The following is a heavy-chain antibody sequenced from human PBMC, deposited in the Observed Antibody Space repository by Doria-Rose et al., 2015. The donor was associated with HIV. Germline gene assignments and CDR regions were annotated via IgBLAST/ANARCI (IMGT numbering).Heavy chain of an antibody. V-gene: IGHV2-26*01. D-gene: IGHD6-13*01. CDR2: IFSDDER. CDR3: ARIKSSRWYHKYYFDF. Sequence: QITLKESGPVLVKPTETLTLTCTVSGVSLSSPGMGVSWIRQPLGKALEWLANIFSDDERSYKPSTMSRLTISRGTSKSQVVLTMTDMDPVDTATYYCARIKSSRWYHKYYFDFWGQGTLVIVSA. CDR1: GVSLSSPGMG. J-gene: IGHJ4*02.